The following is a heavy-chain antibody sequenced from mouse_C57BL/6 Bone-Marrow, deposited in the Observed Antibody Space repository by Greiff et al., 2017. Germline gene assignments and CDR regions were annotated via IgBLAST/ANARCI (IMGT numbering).Heavy chain of an antibody. D-gene: IGHD1-1*01. J-gene: IGHJ1*03. CDR3: ATELYYYGSSYWYFDV. V-gene: IGHV1-69*01. CDR2: IDPSDSYT. CDR1: GYTFTSYW. Sequence: QVQLQQPGAELVMPGASVKLSCKASGYTFTSYWMHWVKQRPGQGLEWIGEIDPSDSYTNYNQKFKGKSTLTVDKSSSTAYMQLSSLTSEDSAVYYCATELYYYGSSYWYFDVWGTGTTVTVSS.